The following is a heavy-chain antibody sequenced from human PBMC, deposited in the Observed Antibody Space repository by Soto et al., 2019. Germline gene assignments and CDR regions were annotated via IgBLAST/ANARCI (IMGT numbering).Heavy chain of an antibody. CDR3: VTSRVSIAVAGETEYYFDY. V-gene: IGHV1-2*04. CDR2: VNPNSGGT. CDR1: GYTFTGYY. Sequence: ASVTVSCKASGYTFTGYYIHWVRQAHGQGLEWMGWVNPNSGGTNYGQKFQGWVTMTRDTSISTAYMELSRLRSDDTAVYYCVTSRVSIAVAGETEYYFDYWGQGTLVTVSS. D-gene: IGHD6-19*01. J-gene: IGHJ4*02.